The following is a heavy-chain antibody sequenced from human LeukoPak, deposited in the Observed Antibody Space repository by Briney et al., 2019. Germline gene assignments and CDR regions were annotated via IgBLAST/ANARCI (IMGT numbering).Heavy chain of an antibody. CDR3: ARVKGAYSFDS. Sequence: DPSETLSLTCGVSGVSISDRRYYWSWIRQSPGNGLEWGSYISSSGDTIYYADSVKGRCTISRDNAKNSLYLQMNSLRAEDTAVYYCARVKGAYSFDSSGQGTLVTVSS. J-gene: IGHJ4*02. CDR2: ISSSGDTI. D-gene: IGHD2-21*01. V-gene: IGHV3-11*04. CDR1: GVSISDRRYY.